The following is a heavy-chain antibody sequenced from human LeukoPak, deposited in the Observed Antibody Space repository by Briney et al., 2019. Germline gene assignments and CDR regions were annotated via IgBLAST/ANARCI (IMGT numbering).Heavy chain of an antibody. Sequence: AGGSLRLSCAASGFTFSSVGMHWVRQAPGKGLEWVAFIQFDGSNSYYADSVKGRFTLSRDNSKNTLYLQMDSLRAEDTAIYYCAKGQGYYCDHWGQGTLVTVSS. CDR1: GFTFSSVG. CDR2: IQFDGSNS. D-gene: IGHD3-22*01. J-gene: IGHJ4*02. CDR3: AKGQGYYCDH. V-gene: IGHV3-30*02.